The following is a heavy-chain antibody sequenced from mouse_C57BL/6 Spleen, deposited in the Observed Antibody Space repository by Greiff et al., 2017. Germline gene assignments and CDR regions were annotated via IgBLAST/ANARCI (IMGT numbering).Heavy chain of an antibody. CDR3: ARRDNYVWYFDV. V-gene: IGHV1-26*01. CDR1: GYTFTDYY. Sequence: EVQLQQSGPELVKPGASVKISCKASGYTFTDYYMNWVKQSHGKSLEWIGDINPNNGGTRYNQKFKGKATLTVDKSSSTAYMVLRSLTSEDSAVYYCARRDNYVWYFDVWGTGTTVTVSS. CDR2: INPNNGGT. D-gene: IGHD1-3*01. J-gene: IGHJ1*03.